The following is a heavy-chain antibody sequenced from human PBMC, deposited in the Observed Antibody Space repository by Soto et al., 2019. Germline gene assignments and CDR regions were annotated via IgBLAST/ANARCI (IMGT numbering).Heavy chain of an antibody. Sequence: GGSLRLSCAASGFTFSSYSMNWVRQAPGKGLEWVSYISSSSSTIYYADSVKGRFTISRDNAKNSLYLQMNSLRDEDTAVYYCARDTISGKSYSSGWNGNNWFDAWGQGTLVTVSS. V-gene: IGHV3-48*02. CDR1: GFTFSSYS. CDR2: ISSSSSTI. CDR3: ARDTISGKSYSSGWNGNNWFDA. D-gene: IGHD6-19*01. J-gene: IGHJ5*02.